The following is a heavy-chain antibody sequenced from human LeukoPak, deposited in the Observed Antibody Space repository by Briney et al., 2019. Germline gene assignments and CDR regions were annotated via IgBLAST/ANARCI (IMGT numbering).Heavy chain of an antibody. D-gene: IGHD3-10*01. Sequence: GGSLRLSCAASGFTFSSYSMNWVRQAPGKGLEWVSSISSSSSYIYYADSVKGRFTISRDNAKNSLYLQMNSLRAEDTTVYYCARGGYGSGSYLFDYWGQGTLVTVSS. CDR2: ISSSSSYI. CDR3: ARGGYGSGSYLFDY. V-gene: IGHV3-21*01. J-gene: IGHJ4*02. CDR1: GFTFSSYS.